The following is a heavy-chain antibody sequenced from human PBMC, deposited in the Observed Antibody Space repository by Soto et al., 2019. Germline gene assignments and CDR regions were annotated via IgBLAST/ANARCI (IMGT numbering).Heavy chain of an antibody. CDR2: IIPIFGTA. Sequence: QVQLVQSGAEVKKPGSSVKVSCKASGGTFSSYAISWVRQAPGQGLEWMGGIIPIFGTANYAQKFQGRVTITADESTSTAYMELSSLRSEHTAVYYCASRGDIVVVPSAGWFDPWGQGTLVTVSS. CDR3: ASRGDIVVVPSAGWFDP. D-gene: IGHD2-2*01. CDR1: GGTFSSYA. J-gene: IGHJ5*02. V-gene: IGHV1-69*01.